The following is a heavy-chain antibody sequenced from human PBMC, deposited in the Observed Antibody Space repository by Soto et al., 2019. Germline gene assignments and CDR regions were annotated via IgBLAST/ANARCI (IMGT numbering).Heavy chain of an antibody. CDR3: AAGGSYCGGDCYRTFDY. J-gene: IGHJ4*02. CDR2: IVVGSGNT. CDR1: GFTFTSSA. Sequence: SVKVSCKASGFTFTSSAVQWVRQARGQRLEWIGWIVVGSGNTNYAQKFQERVTITRDMSTSTAYMELSSLRSEDTAVYYCAAGGSYCGGDCYRTFDYWGQGTLVTVSS. D-gene: IGHD2-21*02. V-gene: IGHV1-58*01.